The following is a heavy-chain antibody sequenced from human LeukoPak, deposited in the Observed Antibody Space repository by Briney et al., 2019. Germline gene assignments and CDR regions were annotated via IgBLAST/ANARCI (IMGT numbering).Heavy chain of an antibody. CDR2: INPSGGST. J-gene: IGHJ3*02. V-gene: IGHV1-46*01. CDR1: GYTFTRYY. D-gene: IGHD2-2*02. CDR3: ARRGYCGNTSCYRPRDDAFDI. Sequence: ASVKVSCKASGYTFTRYYMHWVRQAPGQGLEWMGIINPSGGSTGYAQKFQGRVTMTRDTSTNTVYLELSSLRSDDTAVYYCARRGYCGNTSCYRPRDDAFDIWGQGTMATVSS.